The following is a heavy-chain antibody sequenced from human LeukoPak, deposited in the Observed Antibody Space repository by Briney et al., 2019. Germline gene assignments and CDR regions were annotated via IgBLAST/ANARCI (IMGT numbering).Heavy chain of an antibody. CDR2: VTHRGST. V-gene: IGHV4-34*01. Sequence: SETVALLCAVYGGPFSGYYWRWIRQPPGKGLEGSGDVTHRGSTNYNPARKSRITITANTTKNQFSLKLSSGTAADTAVDYCPRGGGGVISFCVFGGRGPLATVTS. J-gene: IGHJ1*01. D-gene: IGHD3-16*02. CDR1: GGPFSGYY. CDR3: PRGGGGVISFCVF.